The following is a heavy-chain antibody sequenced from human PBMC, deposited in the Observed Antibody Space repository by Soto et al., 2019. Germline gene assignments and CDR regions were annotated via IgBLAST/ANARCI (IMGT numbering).Heavy chain of an antibody. CDR1: GYTFSSYD. CDR3: ATPGGGWYLY. D-gene: IGHD6-19*01. Sequence: QVQLVQSGAEVKKPGTSVKVSCKASGYTFSSYDSNWVRQATGQGLEWMGWLNPNSGDTGYAQKFQDRVTLTRNTSINTAYIELSSLTSDDTAVYYCATPGGGWYLYWGQGTLVTVSS. CDR2: LNPNSGDT. V-gene: IGHV1-8*01. J-gene: IGHJ4*02.